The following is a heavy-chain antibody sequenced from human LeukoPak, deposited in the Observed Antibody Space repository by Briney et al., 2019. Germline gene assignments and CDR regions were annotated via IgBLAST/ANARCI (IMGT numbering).Heavy chain of an antibody. CDR3: ARHPRQGGSGSPSRAFDI. D-gene: IGHD3-10*01. Sequence: KASETLSLTCTVSGYSISSGYYWSWIRQHPGKGLEWIGYIYYSGSTYYNPSLKSRVTISVDTSKNQFSLKLSSVTAADTAVYYCARHPRQGGSGSPSRAFDIWGQGTMVTVSS. CDR1: GYSISSGYY. CDR2: IYYSGST. V-gene: IGHV4-31*03. J-gene: IGHJ3*02.